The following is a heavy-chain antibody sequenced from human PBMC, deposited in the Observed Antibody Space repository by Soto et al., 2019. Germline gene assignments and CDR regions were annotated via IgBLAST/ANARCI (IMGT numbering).Heavy chain of an antibody. D-gene: IGHD5-18*01. J-gene: IGHJ4*02. Sequence: EVQLVESGGGLVKPGGSLRLSCTASGFTFSNAWMNWVRQAPGKGLEWVGRIKSNTDGGTIDYAAPVKGRFTISGDDSKNTLYLQMNSLKTEDTAVYYCTTEGSVEGYNYGFDYLGQGTLVTVSS. CDR3: TTEGSVEGYNYGFDY. CDR1: GFTFSNAW. CDR2: IKSNTDGGTI. V-gene: IGHV3-15*07.